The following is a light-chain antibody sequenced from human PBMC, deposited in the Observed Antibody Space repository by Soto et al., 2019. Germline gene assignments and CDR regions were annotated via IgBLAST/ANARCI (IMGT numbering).Light chain of an antibody. CDR1: QSISSY. J-gene: IGKJ3*01. CDR2: DAS. V-gene: IGKV3-11*01. CDR3: HQRSTWPFT. Sequence: EIVLTQSPATLSLSPGERATLSCRASQSISSYLAWYQQKPDQAPRILIYDASNRATRIPARLSGSGYVTDFTLTISSLEPEDFAVYYCHQRSTWPFTFVPGTQGDIK.